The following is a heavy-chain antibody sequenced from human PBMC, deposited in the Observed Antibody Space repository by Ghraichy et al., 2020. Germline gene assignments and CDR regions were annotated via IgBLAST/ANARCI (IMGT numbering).Heavy chain of an antibody. V-gene: IGHV3-30-3*01. J-gene: IGHJ6*02. CDR3: ARAGYDFWMGGMDV. CDR1: GFSFSSYA. D-gene: IGHD3-3*01. CDR2: ISNDGSNE. Sequence: GESLNISCAASGFSFSSYAMHWVRQAPGKGLQWVAVISNDGSNEYYTDSVKGRFTISRDKSKNMLYVQMNSLRAEDTAVYYCARAGYDFWMGGMDVWGQGTTVTVSS.